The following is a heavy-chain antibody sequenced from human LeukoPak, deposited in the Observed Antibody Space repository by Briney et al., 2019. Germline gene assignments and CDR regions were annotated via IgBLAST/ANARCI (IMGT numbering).Heavy chain of an antibody. CDR2: ISGSGGST. Sequence: PGGSLRLSCAASGFTVNNKYMTWVRQAPGKGLEWVSAISGSGGSTYYADSVKGRFTISRDNSKNTLYLQMNSLRAEDTAVYYCARGPSGCHNTGGQGTLVTVSS. CDR1: GFTVNNKY. J-gene: IGHJ4*02. CDR3: ARGPSGCHNT. D-gene: IGHD5-12*01. V-gene: IGHV3-23*01.